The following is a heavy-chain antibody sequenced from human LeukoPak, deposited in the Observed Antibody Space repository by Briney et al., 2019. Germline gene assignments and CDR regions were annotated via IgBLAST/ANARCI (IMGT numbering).Heavy chain of an antibody. CDR1: GGSTSSYY. Sequence: SETLSLTCTVSGGSTSSYYWSWIRQPPGKGLEWIGYIYYSGSTNYNPSLKSRVTISVDTSKNQFSLKLSSVTAADTAVYYCARYAYLEYYFDYWGQGTLVTVSS. CDR3: ARYAYLEYYFDY. CDR2: IYYSGST. D-gene: IGHD2-8*01. V-gene: IGHV4-59*01. J-gene: IGHJ4*02.